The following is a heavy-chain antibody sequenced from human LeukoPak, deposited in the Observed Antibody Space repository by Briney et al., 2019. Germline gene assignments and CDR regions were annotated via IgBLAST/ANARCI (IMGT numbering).Heavy chain of an antibody. V-gene: IGHV1-3*03. CDR1: GYTFTSYA. CDR3: ARDGYYYDSSGYPDY. CDR2: INAGNGNT. D-gene: IGHD3-22*01. J-gene: IGHJ4*02. Sequence: GASVKVSCKASGYTFTSYAMHWVRQAPGQRLEWMGWINAGNGNTKYSQEFQGRVTITRDTSTSTVYMELSSLRSEDTAVYYCARDGYYYDSSGYPDYWGQGTLVTVSS.